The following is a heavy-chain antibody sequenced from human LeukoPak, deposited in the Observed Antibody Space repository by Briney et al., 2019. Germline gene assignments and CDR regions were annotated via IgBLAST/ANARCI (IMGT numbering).Heavy chain of an antibody. Sequence: ASVKVSCKASGYTFTSNYIHWVRQAPGQGLEWMGMIYPRDGSTSYAQKFQGRVTITADESTSTAYMELSSLRSEDTAVYYCARSDEYSSSSRYYGMDVWGQGTTVTVSS. V-gene: IGHV1-46*01. J-gene: IGHJ6*02. D-gene: IGHD6-6*01. CDR1: GYTFTSNY. CDR2: IYPRDGST. CDR3: ARSDEYSSSSRYYGMDV.